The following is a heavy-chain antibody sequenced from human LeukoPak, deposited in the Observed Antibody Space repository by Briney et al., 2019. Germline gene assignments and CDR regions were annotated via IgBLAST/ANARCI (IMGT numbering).Heavy chain of an antibody. D-gene: IGHD3-22*01. J-gene: IGHJ4*02. V-gene: IGHV4-39*07. CDR1: GGSISSSSYY. CDR2: IYYSGST. Sequence: PSETLSLTCTVSGGSISSSSYYWGWIRQPPGKGLEWIGSIYYSGSTYYNPSLKSRVTISVDTSKNQFSLKLSSVTAADTAVYYCARGDYYDSSGYLFDYWGQGTLVTVSS. CDR3: ARGDYYDSSGYLFDY.